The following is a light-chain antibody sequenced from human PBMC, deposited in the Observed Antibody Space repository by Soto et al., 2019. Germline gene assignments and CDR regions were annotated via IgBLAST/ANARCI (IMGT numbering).Light chain of an antibody. V-gene: IGKV3-11*01. Sequence: EIVLTQSPVTLSLCPGERATLSCRASQSVSRKLAWYQQIPGEAPTLLICDASNRATGIPATFSGSGAGTAFTLTIISLEPQDLVVQYRQQHSQDFGPGTKVD. CDR1: QSVSRK. CDR3: QQHSQD. J-gene: IGKJ3*01. CDR2: DAS.